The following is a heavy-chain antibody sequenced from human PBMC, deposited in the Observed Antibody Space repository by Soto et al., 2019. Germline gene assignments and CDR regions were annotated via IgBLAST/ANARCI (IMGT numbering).Heavy chain of an antibody. CDR1: GGSISSGDYY. CDR3: AKDHHMTQFDY. Sequence: PSETLSLTCTVSGGSISSGDYYWTWIRHLPGKGLEWIGYIYHSGSAYYNPSLKSRLTMSVDTSKNQFSLKLTSVTAEDTAVYYCAKDHHMTQFDYWGQGTLVTVSS. J-gene: IGHJ4*02. CDR2: IYHSGSA. V-gene: IGHV4-31*03.